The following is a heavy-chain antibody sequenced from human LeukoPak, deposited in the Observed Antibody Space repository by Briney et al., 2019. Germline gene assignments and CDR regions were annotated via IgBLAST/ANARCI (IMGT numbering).Heavy chain of an antibody. V-gene: IGHV3-21*01. CDR2: ISSSSSYI. Sequence: GGTLRLSCAASGFTFSSYTMNWVRQAPGKGLEWVSSISSSSSYIYYADSMKGRFTISRDNAKNSLYLQMNSLRAEDTAVYYCARDREGDYEYYYYGMDVWGQGTTVTVSS. CDR1: GFTFSSYT. D-gene: IGHD4-17*01. J-gene: IGHJ6*02. CDR3: ARDREGDYEYYYYGMDV.